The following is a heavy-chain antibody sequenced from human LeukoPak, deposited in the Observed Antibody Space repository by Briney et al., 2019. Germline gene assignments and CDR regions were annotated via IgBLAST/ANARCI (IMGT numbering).Heavy chain of an antibody. D-gene: IGHD2-8*01. CDR2: ISSSGSTI. CDR1: GFAFSSYE. J-gene: IGHJ2*01. Sequence: PGGSLRLSCAASGFAFSSYEMNWVRQAPGKGLEWVSYISSSGSTIYYADSVKGRFTISRDNAKNSLYLQMNSLRAEDTAVYYCARRSVFHRSFDLWGRGTLVTVSS. V-gene: IGHV3-48*03. CDR3: ARRSVFHRSFDL.